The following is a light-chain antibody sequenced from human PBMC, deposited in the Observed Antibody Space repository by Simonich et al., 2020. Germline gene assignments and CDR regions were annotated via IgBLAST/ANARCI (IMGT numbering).Light chain of an antibody. J-gene: IGKJ2*01. V-gene: IGKV1-5*03. CDR1: QSISSW. Sequence: DIQMTQSPSTLSASVGDRVTLTCRASQSISSWLAWYQQKPGKAPKILIYKASSLESGVPSRFSVSGSGTEFTLTISSLQPDDFATYYCQQYNSYSYTFGQGTKVEIK. CDR2: KAS. CDR3: QQYNSYSYT.